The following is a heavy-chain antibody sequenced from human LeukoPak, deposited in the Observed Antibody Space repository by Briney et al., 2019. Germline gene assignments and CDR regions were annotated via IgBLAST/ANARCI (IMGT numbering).Heavy chain of an antibody. J-gene: IGHJ4*02. CDR3: AILTRLNY. Sequence: PGGSLRLSCAASGFTFSSYAMSWVRQAPGKGLEWVSSISGSAGSTYYADSVKGRFTISRDNAKNTLFLQMNSLRAEDTAVYYCAILTRLNYWGPGTSVTVSS. CDR1: GFTFSSYA. D-gene: IGHD1-1*01. CDR2: ISGSAGST. V-gene: IGHV3-23*01.